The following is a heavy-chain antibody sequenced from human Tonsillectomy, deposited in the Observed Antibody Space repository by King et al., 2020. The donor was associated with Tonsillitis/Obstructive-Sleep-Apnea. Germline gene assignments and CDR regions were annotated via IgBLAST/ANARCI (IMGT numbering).Heavy chain of an antibody. D-gene: IGHD2-2*02. V-gene: IGHV2-5*02. CDR3: AHQGYCSSTTCYSGKIDWFDP. CDR2: IYWDDDK. CDR1: GFSLNTSGVG. Sequence: TLKESGPTLVKPTQTLTLTCTFSGFSLNTSGVGVGWIRQPPGKALEWLAVIYWDDDKRYSPSLKSRLTITKDTSKNQVVLTMTNMDPVDTATYYCAHQGYCSSTTCYSGKIDWFDPWGQGTLVTVSS. J-gene: IGHJ5*02.